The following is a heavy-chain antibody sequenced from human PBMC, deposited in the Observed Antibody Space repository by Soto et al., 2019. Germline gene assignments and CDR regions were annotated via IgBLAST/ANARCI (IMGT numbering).Heavy chain of an antibody. CDR1: GFTFSSYG. Sequence: GGSLRLSCAASGFTFSSYGMHWVRQAPGKGLEWVAVISYDGSNKYYADSVKGRFTISRDNSKNTLYLQMNSLRAEDTAVYYCAKDLEGIVVVTANDYWGQGTLVTVSS. V-gene: IGHV3-30*18. D-gene: IGHD2-21*02. CDR2: ISYDGSNK. CDR3: AKDLEGIVVVTANDY. J-gene: IGHJ4*02.